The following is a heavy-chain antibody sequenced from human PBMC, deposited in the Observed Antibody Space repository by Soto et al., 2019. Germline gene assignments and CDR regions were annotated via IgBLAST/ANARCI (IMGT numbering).Heavy chain of an antibody. CDR1: GGSISSDGNY. J-gene: IGHJ6*02. Sequence: QVQLQESGPGLVKSSQTLSLTCTVSGGSISSDGNYWSWIRQHPGKGLEWIGYIYYSGSTYYNPSIKIRVTISVDTSKNQFTLKLNSVTAADTAVYYCARARMVRGIIYYYGMDVWGQGTTVTVSS. D-gene: IGHD3-10*01. CDR2: IYYSGST. CDR3: ARARMVRGIIYYYGMDV. V-gene: IGHV4-31*03.